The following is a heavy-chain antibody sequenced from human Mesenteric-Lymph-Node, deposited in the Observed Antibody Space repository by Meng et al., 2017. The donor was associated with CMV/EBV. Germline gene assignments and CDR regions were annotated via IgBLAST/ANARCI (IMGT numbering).Heavy chain of an antibody. Sequence: SYYWGWNRQPQGKGLEWIGNNYYSGGTYYNPSLKSRVTISVDTSKNQFSLKLSSVTAADTAVYYCARAGYYDILTGWSDRHNWFDPWGQGTLVTVSS. J-gene: IGHJ5*02. CDR2: NYYSGGT. V-gene: IGHV4-39*07. D-gene: IGHD3-9*01. CDR1: SYY. CDR3: ARAGYYDILTGWSDRHNWFDP.